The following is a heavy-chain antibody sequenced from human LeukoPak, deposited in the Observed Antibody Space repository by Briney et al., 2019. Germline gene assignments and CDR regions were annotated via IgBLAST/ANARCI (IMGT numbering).Heavy chain of an antibody. CDR2: IYTSGST. D-gene: IGHD4-11*01. CDR1: GGSISSYY. CDR3: ARDLGYSNYVGGDYYYYMDV. J-gene: IGHJ6*03. Sequence: PSETLSLTCTVSGGSISSYYWSWIRQPAGKGLEWIGRIYTSGSTNYNPSLKSRVTMSVDTSKNQFSLKLSSVTAADTAVYYCARDLGYSNYVGGDYYYYMDVWGKGTTVTVSS. V-gene: IGHV4-4*07.